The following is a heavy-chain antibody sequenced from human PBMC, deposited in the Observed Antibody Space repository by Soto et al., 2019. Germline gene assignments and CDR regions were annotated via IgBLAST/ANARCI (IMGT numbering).Heavy chain of an antibody. Sequence: EVQLLESGGGLVQPGGSLRLSCAASGFTFVNYAMNWVRQAPGKGLEWVATLSGSGTSTYYADSVKGRFTISRDNSRNTLYPQMNSLRAEDTAVYYCAKGTSNGGWFNPFDYWGQGTLVTVSS. CDR2: LSGSGTST. CDR1: GFTFVNYA. J-gene: IGHJ4*02. V-gene: IGHV3-23*01. D-gene: IGHD6-19*01. CDR3: AKGTSNGGWFNPFDY.